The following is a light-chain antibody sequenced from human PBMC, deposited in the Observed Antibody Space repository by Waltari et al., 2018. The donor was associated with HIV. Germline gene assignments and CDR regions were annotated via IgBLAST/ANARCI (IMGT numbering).Light chain of an antibody. CDR3: QHSYISPWT. Sequence: DIQMTQSPSSLSASIGDRVTITCRASQRISTYLNWYQQKPGKAPHLLIFAASNLQSGVPSRFSGRGSRTDFTLTISSLQPEDFATYYCQHSYISPWTFGQGTKVEI. J-gene: IGKJ1*01. CDR2: AAS. V-gene: IGKV1-39*01. CDR1: QRISTY.